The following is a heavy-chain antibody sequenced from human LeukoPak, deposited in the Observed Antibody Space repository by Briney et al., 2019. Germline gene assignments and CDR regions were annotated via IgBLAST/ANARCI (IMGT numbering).Heavy chain of an antibody. V-gene: IGHV4-38-2*01. Sequence: PAETLSLTCDVSGSSVNSDQYWGWMRPSPGAGLEWIGIFHQTGSLYYNPSLGSRVSLSIDSTKNSFSLILTSLAAADTAVYYCAMLRLGELSLLANAYDIWGQGTVVIVSS. CDR1: GSSVNSDQY. D-gene: IGHD3-16*02. CDR3: AMLRLGELSLLANAYDI. J-gene: IGHJ3*02. CDR2: FHQTGSL.